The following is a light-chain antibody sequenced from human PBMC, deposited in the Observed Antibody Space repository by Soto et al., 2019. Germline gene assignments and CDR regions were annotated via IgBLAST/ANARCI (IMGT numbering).Light chain of an antibody. CDR3: SSYTSSSTLV. Sequence: QSALTQPPSVSGSPGQSVTISCTGTSSDVGSYNRVSWYQQPPGTAPKLMIHEVSNRPSGVPDRFSGSKSGNTASLTISGLQAHDEADYYCSSYTSSSTLVFGGGTKLTVL. CDR2: EVS. V-gene: IGLV2-18*02. J-gene: IGLJ2*01. CDR1: SSDVGSYNR.